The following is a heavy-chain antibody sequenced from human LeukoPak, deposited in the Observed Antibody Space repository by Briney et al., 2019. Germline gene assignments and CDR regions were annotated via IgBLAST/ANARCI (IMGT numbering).Heavy chain of an antibody. CDR2: IVVGSGNT. D-gene: IGHD3-9*01. CDR1: GFTFTSSA. CDR3: AAAFYDILTGYGNAFDI. Sequence: ASVKVSCKASGFTFTSSAVQWVRQARGQRLEWIGWIVVGSGNTNYAQKFQERVTITRDMSTSTAYMELSSLRSEDTAVYYCAAAFYDILTGYGNAFDIWGQGTMVTVSS. V-gene: IGHV1-58*01. J-gene: IGHJ3*02.